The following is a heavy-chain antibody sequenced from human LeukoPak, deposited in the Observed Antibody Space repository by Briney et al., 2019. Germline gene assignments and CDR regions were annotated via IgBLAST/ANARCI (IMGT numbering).Heavy chain of an antibody. CDR3: ARDAHLSRLLDY. V-gene: IGHV3-74*01. J-gene: IGHJ4*02. CDR1: GFTFSSHW. Sequence: GGSLRLSCAASGFTFSSHWMYWVRQAPGKGLEWVSRMSTDGSVTSYADSVKGRFTISRDNAKNTLYLQMNSLRTEDTAVYFCARDAHLSRLLDYWGRGTLVTVFS. CDR2: MSTDGSVT.